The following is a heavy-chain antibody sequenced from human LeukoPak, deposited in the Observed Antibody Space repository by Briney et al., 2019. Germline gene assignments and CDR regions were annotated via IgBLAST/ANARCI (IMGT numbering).Heavy chain of an antibody. CDR1: GFTFSSYG. D-gene: IGHD3-3*01. J-gene: IGHJ4*02. CDR3: AKGVDTYYDFWSGYLFDY. CDR2: IRYDGSNK. V-gene: IGHV3-30*02. Sequence: PGGSLRLSCAASGFTFSSYGKHWVRQAPGKGLEWVAFIRYDGSNKYYADSVKGRFTISRDNSKNTLYLQMNSLRAEDTAVYYCAKGVDTYYDFWSGYLFDYWGQGTLVTVSS.